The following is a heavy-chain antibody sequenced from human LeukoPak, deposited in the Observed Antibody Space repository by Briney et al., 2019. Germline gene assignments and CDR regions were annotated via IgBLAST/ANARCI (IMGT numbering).Heavy chain of an antibody. CDR1: GFTFSSYG. V-gene: IGHV3-33*01. D-gene: IGHD6-13*01. Sequence: PGGSLRLSCAASGFTFSSYGMHWVRQAPGKGLEWVAVIWYDGSNKYYADSVKGRFTISRDNSKNTLYLQMNSLRAEDTAVYYCAREGPYSSSWEGIDYWGQGTLVTVSS. CDR3: AREGPYSSSWEGIDY. CDR2: IWYDGSNK. J-gene: IGHJ4*02.